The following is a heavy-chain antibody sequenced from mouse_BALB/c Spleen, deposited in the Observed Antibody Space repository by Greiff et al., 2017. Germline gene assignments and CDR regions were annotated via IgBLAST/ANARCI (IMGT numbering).Heavy chain of an antibody. D-gene: IGHD1-1*01. V-gene: IGHV1-5*01. Sequence: VQLQQSGTVLARPGASVKMSCKASGYTFTSYWMHWVKQRPGQGLEWIGAIYPGNSGTSYNQKFKGKAKLTAVTSTSTAYMELSSLTDEDSAVCYCRGWSGSSTAWFAYWGQGTLVTVSA. CDR3: RGWSGSSTAWFAY. CDR1: GYTFTSYW. J-gene: IGHJ3*01. CDR2: IYPGNSGT.